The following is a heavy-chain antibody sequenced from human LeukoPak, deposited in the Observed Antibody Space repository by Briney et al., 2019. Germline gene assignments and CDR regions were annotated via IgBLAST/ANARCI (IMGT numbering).Heavy chain of an antibody. CDR3: AKTANIVVVPAAQSDYFDY. CDR2: IKPDGSEK. CDR1: GFIFSSYW. Sequence: GGSLRLSCAASGFIFSSYWMTWVRQTPGKGLEWVANIKPDGSEKYYVDSVKGRLTISRDNSKNTLYLQMNSLRAEDTAVYYCAKTANIVVVPAAQSDYFDYWGQGTLVTVSS. J-gene: IGHJ4*02. D-gene: IGHD2-2*01. V-gene: IGHV3-7*01.